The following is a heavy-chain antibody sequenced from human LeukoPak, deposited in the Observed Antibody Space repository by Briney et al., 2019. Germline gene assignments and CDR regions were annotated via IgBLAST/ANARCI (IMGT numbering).Heavy chain of an antibody. V-gene: IGHV3-7*01. J-gene: IGHJ4*02. Sequence: GGSLRLSCAASGFTFGGYSMTWVRQAPGKGLEWVAIINLDGSDRFYVGFVKGRFTISRDNADNSLYLQMTSLRAEDTAVYYCGRVIAGAIDYWGQGTLVTVSS. CDR3: GRVIAGAIDY. CDR2: INLDGSDR. CDR1: GFTFGGYS. D-gene: IGHD6-13*01.